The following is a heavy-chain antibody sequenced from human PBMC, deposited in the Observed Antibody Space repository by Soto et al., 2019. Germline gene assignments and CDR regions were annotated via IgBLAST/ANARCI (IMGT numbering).Heavy chain of an antibody. D-gene: IGHD2-21*01. V-gene: IGHV4-31*03. CDR1: GGTVRSGGCY. J-gene: IGHJ4*02. CDR2: IYYSGST. Sequence: PSDSLSLTSTVSGGTVRSGGCYWSWIRQHPGKGLEWIGYIYYSGSTYYNPSLKSRVTISVDTSKNQFSLKLGSVTAADTAVYYCARYSLCGGNCPADYWGQGALGTVSS. CDR3: ARYSLCGGNCPADY.